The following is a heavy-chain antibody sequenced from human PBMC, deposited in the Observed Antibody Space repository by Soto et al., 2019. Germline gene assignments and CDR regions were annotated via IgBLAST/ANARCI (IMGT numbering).Heavy chain of an antibody. CDR1: GYSFTNYA. D-gene: IGHD3-3*01. J-gene: IGHJ6*02. CDR3: ATESWSHLYYYYGMDV. Sequence: QVQFVQSGAEVRKPGASVKVSCKASGYSFTNYAMHWVRQAPGQGLEWMGWINAGNGYAKYSQKFQGRVTITRDTSASTAYMELSSLRSEDTAVYYCATESWSHLYYYYGMDVWGQGTTVTVSS. CDR2: INAGNGYA. V-gene: IGHV1-3*01.